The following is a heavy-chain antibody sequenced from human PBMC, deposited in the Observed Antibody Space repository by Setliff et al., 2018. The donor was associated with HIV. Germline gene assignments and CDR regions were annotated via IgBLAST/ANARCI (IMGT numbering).Heavy chain of an antibody. J-gene: IGHJ6*03. V-gene: IGHV1-18*01. CDR3: ARAVVPTYYDVFTGYVYYMDV. CDR2: ISAYNGNT. D-gene: IGHD3-9*01. CDR1: GYTFTSYG. Sequence: ASVKVSCKASGYTFTSYGISWVRQAPGQGLEWMGWISAYNGNTNYAQKLQGRVTMTTDTSTSTAYMELRSLRSDDTAVYYCARAVVPTYYDVFTGYVYYMDVWGKGTTVTVSS.